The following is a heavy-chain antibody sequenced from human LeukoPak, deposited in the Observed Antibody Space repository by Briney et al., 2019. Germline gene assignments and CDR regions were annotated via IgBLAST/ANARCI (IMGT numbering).Heavy chain of an antibody. V-gene: IGHV3-30*03. CDR2: ISHDGTNN. CDR1: GFTFSSYG. D-gene: IGHD5-12*01. CDR3: AGDLKWLWYFDL. Sequence: GGSLRLSCAVSGFTFSSYGMHWVRQAPGKGLEWVAVISHDGTNNYYADSVKGRFTISRDNSKNTLYLQMNSLRPEDTAVYYCAGDLKWLWYFDLWGRGTLVTVSS. J-gene: IGHJ2*01.